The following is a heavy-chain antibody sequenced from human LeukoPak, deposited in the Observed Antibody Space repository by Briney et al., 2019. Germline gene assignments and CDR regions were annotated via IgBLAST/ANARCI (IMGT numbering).Heavy chain of an antibody. CDR3: ARGRTDILTSYYVDY. CDR1: GYTFTSYG. CDR2: ISAYNGNT. Sequence: ASENVSRKPSGYTFTSYGMIWVRLAPGPALEWVGWISAYNGNTNYAQKLQGRVTMTTDTTTSTAYMELRSLRSDDTAVYYCARGRTDILTSYYVDYWGQGTLVTVSS. D-gene: IGHD3-9*01. V-gene: IGHV1-18*01. J-gene: IGHJ4*02.